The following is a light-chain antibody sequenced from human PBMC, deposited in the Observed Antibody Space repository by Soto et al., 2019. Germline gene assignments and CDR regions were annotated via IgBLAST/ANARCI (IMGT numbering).Light chain of an antibody. CDR2: EVN. CDR1: SSDIGAYNS. CDR3: SSYAGSNTVV. J-gene: IGLJ7*01. V-gene: IGLV2-8*01. Sequence: QSALTQPPSASGSPGQSVTISCTGTSSDIGAYNSVSWYQQLPGKAPKLTIYEVNKRPSGVPDRFSGSGSGNTASLTVSGLQAEDEADYYCSSYAGSNTVVFGGGTQLTVL.